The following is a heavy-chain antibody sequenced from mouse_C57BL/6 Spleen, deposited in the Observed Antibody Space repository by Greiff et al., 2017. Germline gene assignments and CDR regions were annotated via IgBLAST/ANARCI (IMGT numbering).Heavy chain of an antibody. J-gene: IGHJ2*01. CDR2: IHPNSGST. Sequence: QVQLKESGPELVKPGASVKLSCKASGYTFTSYWMHWVKQRPGQGLEWIGMIHPNSGSTNYNEKFKSKATLTVDKSSSTAYMQLSSLTSEDSAVYYCANLPYYGSSYDYWGQGTTLTVSS. V-gene: IGHV1-64*01. CDR1: GYTFTSYW. D-gene: IGHD1-1*01. CDR3: ANLPYYGSSYDY.